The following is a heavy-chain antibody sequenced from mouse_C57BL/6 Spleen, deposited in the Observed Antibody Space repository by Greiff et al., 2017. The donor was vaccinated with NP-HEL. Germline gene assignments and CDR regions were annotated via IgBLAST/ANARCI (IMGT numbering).Heavy chain of an antibody. CDR2: IDPEDGDT. CDR3: TTVYGRPWFAY. D-gene: IGHD1-1*01. Sequence: EVQLQQSGAELVRPGASVKLSCTASGFNIKDYYMHWVKQRPEQGLEWIGRIDPEDGDTEYAPKFQGKATMTADTSSNTAYLQLSSLTSEDTAVYYCTTVYGRPWFAYWGQGTLVTVSA. CDR1: GFNIKDYY. J-gene: IGHJ3*01. V-gene: IGHV14-1*01.